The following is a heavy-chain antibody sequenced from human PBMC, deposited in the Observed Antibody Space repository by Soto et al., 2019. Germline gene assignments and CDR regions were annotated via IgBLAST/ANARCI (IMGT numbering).Heavy chain of an antibody. CDR2: ISFDGTAT. J-gene: IGHJ3*02. Sequence: EVQLVESGGGLVQPGGSLRLSCAASGFSFSSSWMHWVRQAPGKGLVWVPRISFDGTATTSADAVKGRFIISRDNAKNTLFLQMHNLRADDTAMYYCVRDRRLRGHPFDIWGQGTFVSVSS. CDR1: GFSFSSSW. D-gene: IGHD2-21*02. CDR3: VRDRRLRGHPFDI. V-gene: IGHV3-74*03.